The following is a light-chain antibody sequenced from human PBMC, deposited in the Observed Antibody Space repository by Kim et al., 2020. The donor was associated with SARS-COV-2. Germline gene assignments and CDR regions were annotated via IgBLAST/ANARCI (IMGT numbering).Light chain of an antibody. CDR1: QGISNY. J-gene: IGKJ1*01. CDR2: GAS. CDR3: QQFNVYPRT. Sequence: DIQLTQSPSFLSASVGDRVTITCRARQGISNYLAWYQQNPDKAPKLLIYGASTLQSGVPSRFSGSGSGTEFTLTISSLQPEDFATYSCQQFNVYPRTFGQGTKLEI. V-gene: IGKV1-9*01.